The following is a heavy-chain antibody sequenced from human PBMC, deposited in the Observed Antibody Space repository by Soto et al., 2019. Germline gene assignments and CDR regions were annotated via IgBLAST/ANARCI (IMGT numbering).Heavy chain of an antibody. J-gene: IGHJ4*02. V-gene: IGHV3-66*01. CDR3: ARNSGSTLGPRTEGEGH. CDR1: GFTVSNNY. D-gene: IGHD7-27*01. CDR2: IYSGGTT. Sequence: EVQLVESGGALVQPGGSLRLSCAASGFTVSNNYMSWVRQAPGKGLEWVSLIYSGGTTSYADSVKGRFTISRDSSKNTLNLQKNRLRAEDTAGYYCARNSGSTLGPRTEGEGHWGQGTLVTVSS.